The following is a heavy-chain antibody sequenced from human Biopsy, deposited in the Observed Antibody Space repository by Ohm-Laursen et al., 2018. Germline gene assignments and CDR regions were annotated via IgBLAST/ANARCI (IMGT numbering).Heavy chain of an antibody. CDR3: ARETPTGIPFNWFDP. V-gene: IGHV6-1*01. J-gene: IGHJ5*02. CDR1: GDSVSNKDAA. D-gene: IGHD1-1*01. CDR2: TYYRSQWHS. Sequence: SETLSLTCATSGDSVSNKDAAWNWIRRSPSRGLEWLGRTYYRSQWHSDYAVFVRSRITIKSDTSRNQFSLQLNSVTPDDTAVYFCARETPTGIPFNWFDPWGQGTLVTVSS.